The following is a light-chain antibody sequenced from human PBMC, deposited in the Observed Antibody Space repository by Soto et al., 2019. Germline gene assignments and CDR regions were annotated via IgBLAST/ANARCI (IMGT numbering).Light chain of an antibody. CDR2: GAS. CDR1: QGVSANS. J-gene: IGKJ3*01. Sequence: EIVLTQSTGTLSLSPGDRATLSCRASQGVSANSLAWYQQKLGQAPRLLIYGASSRATGIPDRFSGNGSGADFTLTISRLEPEDVAVYDCLQYGSNPFTFGPGTKGDIK. V-gene: IGKV3-20*01. CDR3: LQYGSNPFT.